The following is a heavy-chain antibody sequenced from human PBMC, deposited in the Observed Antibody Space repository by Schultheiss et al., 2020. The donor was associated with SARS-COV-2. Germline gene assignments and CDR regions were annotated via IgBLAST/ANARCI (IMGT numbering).Heavy chain of an antibody. J-gene: IGHJ1*01. CDR3: GKGPEGSRAVAGSSRYFQH. CDR2: ISGSGGST. CDR1: GFTFSSYA. V-gene: IGHV3-23*01. Sequence: AGSLRLSCAASGFTFSSYAMSWVRQAPGKGLEWVSAISGSGGSTYYADSVKGRFTISRDNSKNTLYLQMNSLRAEDTAVYYCGKGPEGSRAVAGSSRYFQHWGQGTLVTIAS. D-gene: IGHD6-19*01.